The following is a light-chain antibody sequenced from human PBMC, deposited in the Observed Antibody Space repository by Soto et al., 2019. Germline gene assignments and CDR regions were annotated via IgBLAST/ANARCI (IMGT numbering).Light chain of an antibody. J-gene: IGLJ1*01. V-gene: IGLV2-11*01. CDR1: SSDVGGYNY. CDR3: CSYAGSYTYD. Sequence: QSALTQPRSVSGSPGQSVTISCTGTSSDVGGYNYVSWYQQHPGKAPKLMIYDVSKRPSGVPDRFSGSKSGNTASLTISGLQAEDEADYYCCSYAGSYTYDFGTGTTLTVL. CDR2: DVS.